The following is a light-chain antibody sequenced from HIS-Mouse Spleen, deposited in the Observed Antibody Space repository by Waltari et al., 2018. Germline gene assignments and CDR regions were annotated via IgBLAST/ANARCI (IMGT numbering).Light chain of an antibody. Sequence: SYVLTQPPSVSVAPGKTARITCGGNTIGTKSVNWYHQKPGQAPLLVVYDDSDRPSGIPERFSGSNSGNTATLTISRVEAGDEADYYCQVWDSSSDHVVFGGGNKLTVL. J-gene: IGLJ2*01. CDR3: QVWDSSSDHVV. CDR2: DDS. V-gene: IGLV3-21*03. CDR1: TIGTKS.